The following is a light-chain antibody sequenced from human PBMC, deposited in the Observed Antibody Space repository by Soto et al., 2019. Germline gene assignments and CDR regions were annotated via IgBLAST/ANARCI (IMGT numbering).Light chain of an antibody. V-gene: IGKV3-15*01. CDR3: QQYNSWPPLT. CDR1: QIVSTN. Sequence: EIVMTQSPATLSVSPGERATLSCRASQIVSTNLAWYQQKPGQAPGLLIYGASTRATGIPARFSGSGSGTEFTLTINSLQSEDFAIYYCQQYNSWPPLTFGGGTKVEIK. J-gene: IGKJ4*01. CDR2: GAS.